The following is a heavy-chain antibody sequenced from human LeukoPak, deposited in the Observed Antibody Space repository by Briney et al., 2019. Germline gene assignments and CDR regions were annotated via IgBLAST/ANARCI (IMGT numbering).Heavy chain of an antibody. J-gene: IGHJ4*02. CDR3: AKDRPPAATDYYFDY. CDR2: IWYDGSNK. V-gene: IGHV3-33*06. D-gene: IGHD2-2*01. Sequence: GGSLRLSCAASGFTFSTYGMHWVRQAPGKGLEWVAVIWYDGSNKYYADSVKGRFTISRDNSKNTLYLQMNSLRAEDTAVYYCAKDRPPAATDYYFDYWGQETLVTVSS. CDR1: GFTFSTYG.